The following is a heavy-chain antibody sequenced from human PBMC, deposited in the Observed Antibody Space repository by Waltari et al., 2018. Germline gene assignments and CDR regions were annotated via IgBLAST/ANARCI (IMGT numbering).Heavy chain of an antibody. CDR1: GYYMRSGYY. CDR3: VAAKEYYYDGSGDDAFEP. J-gene: IGHJ3*01. D-gene: IGHD3-22*01. CDR2: SYQSGRS. Sequence: QVQLQESGQRLAKSSETLSLTCDVSGYYMRSGYYWGWLRQTPREGQERVASSYQSGRSYYNPSLRSRVTISVATSRNQFSLEMTSVTATDTATYYCVAAKEYYYDGSGDDAFEPWGQGTLVTVSS. V-gene: IGHV4-38-2*01.